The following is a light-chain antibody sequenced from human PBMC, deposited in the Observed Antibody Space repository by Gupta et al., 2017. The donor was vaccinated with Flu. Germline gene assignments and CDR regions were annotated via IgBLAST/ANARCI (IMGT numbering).Light chain of an antibody. Sequence: DIQMTQSPSNLSASVGDRVTITCRASQSIGGWLAWYQQKPGKAPKLLIYQASRLESGVPSRFSGSESGTEFTLTISSLQPDDFATYYCQHYDTDPYSFGQGTKLEI. CDR1: QSIGGW. V-gene: IGKV1-5*03. CDR2: QAS. CDR3: QHYDTDPYS. J-gene: IGKJ2*01.